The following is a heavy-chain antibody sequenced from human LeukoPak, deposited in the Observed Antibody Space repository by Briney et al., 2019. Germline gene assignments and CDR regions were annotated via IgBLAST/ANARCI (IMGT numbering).Heavy chain of an antibody. Sequence: PSETLSLTCAVYGGSFSSYYWSWIRQPPGKGLEWIGEINHSGSTNYNPSLKSRVTISVDTSKNQFSLKLSSVTAADTAVYYCARGGVGARRFDYWGQGTLVTVSS. CDR3: ARGGVGARRFDY. V-gene: IGHV4-34*01. CDR2: INHSGST. CDR1: GGSFSSYY. J-gene: IGHJ4*02. D-gene: IGHD1-26*01.